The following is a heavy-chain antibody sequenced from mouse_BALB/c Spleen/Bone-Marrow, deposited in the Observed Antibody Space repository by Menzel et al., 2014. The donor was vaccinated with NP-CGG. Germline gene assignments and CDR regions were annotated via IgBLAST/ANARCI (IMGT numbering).Heavy chain of an antibody. CDR2: IYPGGGST. CDR1: GYTFTDYV. CDR3: ATGTDY. Sequence: QVQLQQSGPELVKPGASVKMSCKASGYTFTDYVISWVKQGTGQGLEWIGEIYPGGGSTYYNEKFKGKATLTADKSSNTAYMQLSSLTSEDSAVYFCATGTDYWGQGTTLTVSS. J-gene: IGHJ2*01. V-gene: IGHV1-81*01. D-gene: IGHD4-1*01.